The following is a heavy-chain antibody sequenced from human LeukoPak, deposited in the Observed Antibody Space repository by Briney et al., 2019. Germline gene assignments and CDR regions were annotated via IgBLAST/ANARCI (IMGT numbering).Heavy chain of an antibody. J-gene: IGHJ4*02. D-gene: IGHD2-21*02. CDR3: ARTPYCGGDCYVDY. CDR1: GFSLSTSGMR. V-gene: IGHV2-70*04. Sequence: ESGPALVKPTQTLTLTCTFSGFSLSTSGMRVSWIRQPPGKALEWLARIDWDDDKFYSTSLKTRLTISKDTSKNQVVLTMTNMDPVVTATYYCARTPYCGGDCYVDYWGQGTLVTVSS. CDR2: IDWDDDK.